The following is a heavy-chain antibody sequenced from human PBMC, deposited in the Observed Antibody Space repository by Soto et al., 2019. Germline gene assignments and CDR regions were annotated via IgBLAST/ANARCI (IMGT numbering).Heavy chain of an antibody. D-gene: IGHD2-2*01. CDR3: ARFLGYCSSTSGYAAGGPVDY. J-gene: IGHJ4*02. CDR1: GFTFSSYG. V-gene: IGHV3-33*01. Sequence: GGSLRLSCAASGFTFSSYGMHWVRQAPGKGLEWVAVIWYDGSNKYYADSVKGRFTISRDNSKNTLYLQMNSLRAEDTAVYDCARFLGYCSSTSGYAAGGPVDYWGQGTLVTVSS. CDR2: IWYDGSNK.